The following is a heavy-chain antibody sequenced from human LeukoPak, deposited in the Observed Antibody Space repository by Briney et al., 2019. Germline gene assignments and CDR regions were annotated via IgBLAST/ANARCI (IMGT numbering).Heavy chain of an antibody. CDR3: ARTGDYGTFDY. D-gene: IGHD4-17*01. V-gene: IGHV3-21*01. Sequence: GGSLRLSCAASEFTFSSYSMNWVRQAPGKGLEWVSFISSSSSYTHYADSVKGRFTISRDNAKNSLSLQMNRLRAEDTAVYYCARTGDYGTFDYWGQGTLVTVSS. CDR1: EFTFSSYS. CDR2: ISSSSSYT. J-gene: IGHJ4*02.